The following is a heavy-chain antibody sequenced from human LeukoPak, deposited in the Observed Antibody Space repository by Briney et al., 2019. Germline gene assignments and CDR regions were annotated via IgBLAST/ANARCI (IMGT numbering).Heavy chain of an antibody. CDR2: ISPGGGTT. CDR3: AKSWSGSANWVLRIFGN. CDR1: GFAFGSEA. V-gene: IGHV3-23*01. Sequence: LTGGSLRLSCAVSGFAFGSEAMSWVRQSPARGLEWVASISPGGGTTYYADYVKGRFTISRDNSNNSLFVQMNSLRAEDTAVYFCAKSWSGSANWVLRIFGNWGQGTLVTVSS. J-gene: IGHJ4*02. D-gene: IGHD1-1*01.